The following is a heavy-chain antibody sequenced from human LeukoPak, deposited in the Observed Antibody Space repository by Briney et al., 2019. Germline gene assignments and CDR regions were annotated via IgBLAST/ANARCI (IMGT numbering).Heavy chain of an antibody. V-gene: IGHV3-30*03. Sequence: GGSLRLSCAASGFTFSSYGMHWVRQAPGKGLEWVAVISYDGSNKYYADSMKGRFTISRNNAKNSLYLQMNSLRAEDTAVYYCARAYSGSYFFHYWGQGTLVTVSS. J-gene: IGHJ4*02. D-gene: IGHD1-26*01. CDR1: GFTFSSYG. CDR2: ISYDGSNK. CDR3: ARAYSGSYFFHY.